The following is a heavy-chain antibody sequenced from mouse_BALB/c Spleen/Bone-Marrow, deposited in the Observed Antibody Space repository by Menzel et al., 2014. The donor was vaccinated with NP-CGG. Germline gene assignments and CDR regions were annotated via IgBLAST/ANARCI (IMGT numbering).Heavy chain of an antibody. V-gene: IGHV3-2*02. Sequence: EVQGVESGPGLVKPSQSLSLTCTVTGYSITNDYAWNWIRQFPGNKLEWMGYIGYSDSTSYNPSLKSRISITRDTSKNQFFLQLNSVTAEDTATYYCARSNYYGSSYCYFDYWGQGTTLTVSS. CDR2: IGYSDST. D-gene: IGHD1-1*01. CDR1: GYSITNDYA. CDR3: ARSNYYGSSYCYFDY. J-gene: IGHJ2*01.